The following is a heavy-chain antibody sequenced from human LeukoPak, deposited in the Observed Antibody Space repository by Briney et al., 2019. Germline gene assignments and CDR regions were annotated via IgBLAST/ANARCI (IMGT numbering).Heavy chain of an antibody. CDR1: GDSISSYY. CDR2: INYSGNN. J-gene: IGHJ4*02. Sequence: PSETLSLTCTVSGDSISSYYWSWIRQPPGKGLEWMGYINYSGNNNYNPSLKRRVTISVDTSKNKSSLILTSVSAADTAVYYCAREGRQDYVYFDCWGQGTLVTVSS. D-gene: IGHD4-17*01. CDR3: AREGRQDYVYFDC. V-gene: IGHV4-59*01.